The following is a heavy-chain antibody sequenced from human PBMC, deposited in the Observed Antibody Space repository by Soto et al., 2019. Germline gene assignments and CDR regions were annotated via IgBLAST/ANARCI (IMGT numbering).Heavy chain of an antibody. CDR3: AKQLNYDFWSGYPDAFEI. J-gene: IGHJ3*02. CDR2: ISGSGGST. V-gene: IGHV3-23*01. D-gene: IGHD3-3*01. CDR1: GFTFSSHA. Sequence: EVQLLESGGGLVQPGGSLRLSCAASGFTFSSHAMSWVRQAPGKGLEWVSGISGSGGSTYSADSVKGRFTISRDNSKSALYLQMNSLRAEDTALYYCAKQLNYDFWSGYPDAFEIWGQGTMVIVSS.